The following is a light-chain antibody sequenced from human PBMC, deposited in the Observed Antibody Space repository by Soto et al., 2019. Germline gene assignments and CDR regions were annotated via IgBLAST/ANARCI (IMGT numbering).Light chain of an antibody. Sequence: DIQMTQSPPSLSASVGDSVTITCQATQNIRHYLNWYQHKPGRAPKLLIYDGSSLQTGVPSRFNGSGSWRDFTLIITDLQSEDAATYYCQQYDYVPLTFGGGSKVEI. CDR3: QQYDYVPLT. V-gene: IGKV1-33*01. J-gene: IGKJ4*02. CDR2: DGS. CDR1: QNIRHY.